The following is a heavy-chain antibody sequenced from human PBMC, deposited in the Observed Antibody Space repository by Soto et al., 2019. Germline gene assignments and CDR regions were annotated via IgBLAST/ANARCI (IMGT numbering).Heavy chain of an antibody. D-gene: IGHD1-26*01. V-gene: IGHV3-7*04. CDR1: GFTFRRDW. CDR2: INQDGTQK. Sequence: EERLVESGGGLVQPGGSLRLSCAISGFTFRRDWMNWVRQAPGKGLEWVAHINQDGTQKYYVDSGKGRFTIFRDNAKNSLSLQMNSLRVEDTAVYYCSGGVGDAFWGQGTRVTVSS. J-gene: IGHJ4*02. CDR3: SGGVGDAF.